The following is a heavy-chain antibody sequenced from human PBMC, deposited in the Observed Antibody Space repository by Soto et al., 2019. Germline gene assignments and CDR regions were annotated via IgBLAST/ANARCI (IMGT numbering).Heavy chain of an antibody. V-gene: IGHV3-21*01. Sequence: EVQLVESGGGLVKPGGSLRLSFAASGFTFSSYSMNWVRQAPGKGLEWVSSISCSTSYIYYADSVKGRFTISRDNAKNSLYLQMNSLRAEDTAVYYCARVVDYCDPYYYYGMDVWGQGTTVTVSS. D-gene: IGHD3-22*01. CDR1: GFTFSSYS. CDR2: ISCSTSYI. CDR3: ARVVDYCDPYYYYGMDV. J-gene: IGHJ6*02.